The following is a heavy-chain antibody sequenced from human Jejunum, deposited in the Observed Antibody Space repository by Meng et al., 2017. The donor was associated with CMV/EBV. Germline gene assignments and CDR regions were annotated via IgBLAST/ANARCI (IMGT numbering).Heavy chain of an antibody. V-gene: IGHV3-30*02. D-gene: IGHD6-19*01. J-gene: IGHJ4*02. Sequence: QERLWESGGGVVQPGGSLRLSCAVSGFRFRDYGMHWVRQAPGKGLEWVAFIRYDGSQSNKYYVDSVKGRFTISRDSSKNTLYLQMNSLRPEDSAVYYCAQDHGEAQWLGTIGSWGQGTLVTVSS. CDR1: GFRFRDYG. CDR3: AQDHGEAQWLGTIGS. CDR2: IRYDGSQSNK.